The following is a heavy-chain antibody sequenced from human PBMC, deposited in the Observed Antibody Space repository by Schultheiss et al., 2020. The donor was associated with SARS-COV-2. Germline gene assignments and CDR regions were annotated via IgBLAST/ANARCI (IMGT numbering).Heavy chain of an antibody. CDR2: ISAYNGNT. V-gene: IGHV1-18*04. CDR1: GYTFTSYY. D-gene: IGHD4-17*01. CDR3: ARVPLHNPGDYVYNWFDP. Sequence: ASVKVSCKASGYTFTSYYMHWVRQAPGQGLEWMGWISAYNGNTNYAQKLQGRVTMTTDTSTSTAYMELRSLRSDDTAVYYCARVPLHNPGDYVYNWFDPWGQGTLVTVSS. J-gene: IGHJ5*02.